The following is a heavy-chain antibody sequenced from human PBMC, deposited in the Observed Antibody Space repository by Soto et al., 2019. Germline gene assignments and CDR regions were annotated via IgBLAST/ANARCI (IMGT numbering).Heavy chain of an antibody. D-gene: IGHD6-13*01. CDR2: ISSSSSTI. Sequence: EVQLVESGGGLVQPGGSLRLSCAASGFTFSSYSMNWVRQAPGKGLEWVSYISSSSSTIYYADSVKGRFTISRDNAKTSLYLQMNSLRAEDTAVYYCARVYPLWTAAGDYWGQGTLVTVSS. CDR3: ARVYPLWTAAGDY. V-gene: IGHV3-48*01. CDR1: GFTFSSYS. J-gene: IGHJ4*02.